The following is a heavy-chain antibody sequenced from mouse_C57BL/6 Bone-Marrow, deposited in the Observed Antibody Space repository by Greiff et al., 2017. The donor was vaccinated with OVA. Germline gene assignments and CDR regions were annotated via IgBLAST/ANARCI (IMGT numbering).Heavy chain of an antibody. D-gene: IGHD2-5*01. Sequence: VQLKESGPGLAKPSPTLSLTCSVTGYSITSDYWNWIRKFPGHKLEYMGYINYSGSTYYNPSLKSRISITRDTSKNQYYLQLNSVTTEDTATYYCSRSHYSNCDYWGQGTTLTVSS. CDR3: SRSHYSNCDY. J-gene: IGHJ2*01. CDR2: INYSGST. V-gene: IGHV3-8*01. CDR1: GYSITSDY.